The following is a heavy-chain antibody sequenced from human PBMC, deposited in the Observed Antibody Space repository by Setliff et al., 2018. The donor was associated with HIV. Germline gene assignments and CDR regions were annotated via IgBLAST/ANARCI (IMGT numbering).Heavy chain of an antibody. CDR1: GYSLTDYY. J-gene: IGHJ4*02. CDR2: INPNSGDT. Sequence: ASVKVSCKASGYSLTDYYIHWVRQAPGQGLEWMGWINPNSGDTNFAQKFQGRVTMTRDTSTSTAYMELSSLRSDDTAVYYCARDGLLEAGIRFDYWGQGTLVTVSS. CDR3: ARDGLLEAGIRFDY. V-gene: IGHV1-2*02. D-gene: IGHD6-19*01.